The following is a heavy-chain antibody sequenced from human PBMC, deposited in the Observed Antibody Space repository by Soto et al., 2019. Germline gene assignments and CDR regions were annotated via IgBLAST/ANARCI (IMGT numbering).Heavy chain of an antibody. J-gene: IGHJ4*02. Sequence: SETLSLSCTVSGDSMSGFYWSWIRQTPGKGLEWIGYINYVGRTSYYSPSLQSRVTISLDSSKNQFSLILSSVTAADTAVYFCARFRRNYFDYWGQGTQVTVSS. CDR1: GDSMSGFY. V-gene: IGHV4-59*01. CDR3: ARFRRNYFDY. D-gene: IGHD3-10*01. CDR2: INYVGRTS.